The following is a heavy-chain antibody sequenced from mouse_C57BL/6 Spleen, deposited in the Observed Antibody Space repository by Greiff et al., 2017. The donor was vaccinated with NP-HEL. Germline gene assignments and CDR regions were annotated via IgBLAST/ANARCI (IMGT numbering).Heavy chain of an antibody. Sequence: QVQLQQPGTELVKPGASVKLSCKASGYTFTSYWMHWVKQRPGQGLEWIGNINPSNGGTNYNAKFKSKATLTVDKSASTAYMQLSRLTSEDSAVYYCASLYCDGSSKWYCDVWGTGTTVTVSS. CDR1: GYTFTSYW. CDR3: ASLYCDGSSKWYCDV. V-gene: IGHV1-53*01. J-gene: IGHJ1*03. CDR2: INPSNGGT. D-gene: IGHD1-1*01.